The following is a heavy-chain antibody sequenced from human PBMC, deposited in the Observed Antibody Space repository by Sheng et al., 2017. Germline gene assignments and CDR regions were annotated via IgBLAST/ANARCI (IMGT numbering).Heavy chain of an antibody. V-gene: IGHV4-34*01. CDR1: GGSFSGYY. J-gene: IGHJ4*02. D-gene: IGHD2-8*01. Sequence: QVQLQQWGAGLLKPSETLSLTCAVYGGSFSGYYWSWIRQPPGKGLEWIGEINHSGSTNYNPSLKSRVTISVDTSKNQFSLKLSSVTAADTAVYYCAGSPEDIVLMVYASFDYWGQGTLVTVSS. CDR3: AGSPEDIVLMVYASFDY. CDR2: INHSGST.